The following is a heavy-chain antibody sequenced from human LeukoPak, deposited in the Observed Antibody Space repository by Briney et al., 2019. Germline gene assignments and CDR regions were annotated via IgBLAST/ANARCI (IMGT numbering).Heavy chain of an antibody. CDR2: IYTSGST. D-gene: IGHD5-18*01. J-gene: IGHJ4*02. Sequence: SETLSLTCTVSGGSVSSYYWSWIRQPAGKGLEWIGRIYTSGSTNYNPSLKSRVTLSVDTSKNQFSLKLSSVTAADTAVYYCAKTVKQLWFDYWGQGPLVTVSS. CDR1: GGSVSSYY. CDR3: AKTVKQLWFDY. V-gene: IGHV4-4*07.